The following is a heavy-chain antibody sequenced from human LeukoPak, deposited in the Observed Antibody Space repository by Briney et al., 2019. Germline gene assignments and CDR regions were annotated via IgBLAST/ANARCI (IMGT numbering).Heavy chain of an antibody. V-gene: IGHV4-59*01. D-gene: IGHD3-16*01. Sequence: PSETLTLTCAASGCTISSYYWSWIRQPPGKGLEWIGYTYYSGSNNYNPSLESRVTISGDTSKNQVSLKLSSVTAADTAVYYCARQRGGVDAASFDYWGQGTLVTVSS. J-gene: IGHJ4*02. CDR2: TYYSGSN. CDR1: GCTISSYY. CDR3: ARQRGGVDAASFDY.